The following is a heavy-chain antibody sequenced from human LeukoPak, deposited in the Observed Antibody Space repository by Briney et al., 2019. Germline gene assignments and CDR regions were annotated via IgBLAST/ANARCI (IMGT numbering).Heavy chain of an antibody. J-gene: IGHJ4*02. CDR2: IYYSGST. D-gene: IGHD4-17*01. V-gene: IGHV4-59*01. Sequence: SETLSLTCTVSGGSISSYYWSWIRQPPGKGLEWIGYIYYSGSTNYNPSLKSRVTISVDTSKNQFSLKLSSVTAADTAVYYCATIDYGDYYFDYWGQGTLVTVSS. CDR3: ATIDYGDYYFDY. CDR1: GGSISSYY.